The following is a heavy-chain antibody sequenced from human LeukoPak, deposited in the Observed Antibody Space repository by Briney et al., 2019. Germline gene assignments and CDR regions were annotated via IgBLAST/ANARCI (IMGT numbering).Heavy chain of an antibody. D-gene: IGHD6-6*01. CDR3: ATGVSSSSGYNWFDP. Sequence: ATVKISCKVSGYTFTDYYMHWVQQAPGKGREWMGLVDPEDGETIYAEKFQGRVTITADTSTDTAYMELSSLRSEDTAVYYCATGVSSSSGYNWFDPWGQGTLVTVSS. CDR2: VDPEDGET. CDR1: GYTFTDYY. V-gene: IGHV1-69-2*01. J-gene: IGHJ5*02.